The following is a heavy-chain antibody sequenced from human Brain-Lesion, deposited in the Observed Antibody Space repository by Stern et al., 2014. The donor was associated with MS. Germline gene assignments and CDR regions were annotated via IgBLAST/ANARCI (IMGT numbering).Heavy chain of an antibody. CDR3: ARHDSVPRPSQLYSARDRGPGYFDY. CDR2: LYYSGFT. D-gene: IGHD1-26*01. Sequence: QLQLQESGPGLVKPSETLSLTCTVSGGSISSSTYYWAWIRQPPGKGLEWIGNLYYSGFTYYNPSLKSRVTISLDMSKNQFSLKLSSVTAADTAIYYCARHDSVPRPSQLYSARDRGPGYFDYWGQGTLVTVSS. J-gene: IGHJ4*02. CDR1: GGSISSSTYY. V-gene: IGHV4-39*01.